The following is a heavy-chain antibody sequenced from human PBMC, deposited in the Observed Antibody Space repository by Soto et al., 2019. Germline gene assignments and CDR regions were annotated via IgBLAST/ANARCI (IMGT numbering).Heavy chain of an antibody. Sequence: QVQLQESGPGLVKPSQTLSLTCSVSGASISSGGYYWNWIRQHPGKGLEWIGYIYYSGTTYYNPSLKSQVTISVDTYKNQFSLKLSSVTAADTAVYYCAASCVGCGGFNYYGMDVWGQGTTVTVSS. CDR3: AASCVGCGGFNYYGMDV. V-gene: IGHV4-31*01. D-gene: IGHD2-21*01. J-gene: IGHJ6*02. CDR2: IYYSGTT. CDR1: GASISSGGYY.